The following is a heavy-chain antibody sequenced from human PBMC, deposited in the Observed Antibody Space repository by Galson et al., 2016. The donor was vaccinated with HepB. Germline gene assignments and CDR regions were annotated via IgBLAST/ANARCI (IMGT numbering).Heavy chain of an antibody. CDR2: IWYDGVNK. CDR1: GFSFSSHG. V-gene: IGHV3-33*01. CDR3: ARKGSGWHESNFDH. J-gene: IGHJ4*02. Sequence: SLRLSCAASGFSFSSHGMNWVRQAPGKGLEWVAIIWYDGVNKNYAESVKGRFTVSRDNAKNSLYLQMNSLTAEDTAAYYCARKGSGWHESNFDHWGQGALVTVSS. D-gene: IGHD6-19*01.